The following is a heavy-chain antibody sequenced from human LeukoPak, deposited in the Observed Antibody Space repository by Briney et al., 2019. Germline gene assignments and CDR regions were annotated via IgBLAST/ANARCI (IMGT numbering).Heavy chain of an antibody. V-gene: IGHV4-34*01. CDR1: GGSFSGYY. CDR2: INHSGST. CDR3: ARGGPSMVRGVYYYMDV. J-gene: IGHJ6*03. D-gene: IGHD3-10*01. Sequence: SETLSLTCAVYGGSFSGYYWSWIRQPPGKGLEWIGEINHSGSTNYNPSLKSRVTISVDTSKNQFSLKLSSVTAADTAVYYCARGGPSMVRGVYYYMDVWGKGTTVTVPS.